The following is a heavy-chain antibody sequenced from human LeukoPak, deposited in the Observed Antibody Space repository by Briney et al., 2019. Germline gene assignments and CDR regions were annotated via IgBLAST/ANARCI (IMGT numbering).Heavy chain of an antibody. Sequence: ASVKVSCKASGYTFTSYYMHWVRQAPGQGLEWMGIINPSGGSTSYAQKFQGRVTMTRDTSTSTVYMELSSLRSEDTAVYYCATTQGGDLPVDYWGQGTLVTVSS. D-gene: IGHD1/OR15-1a*01. J-gene: IGHJ4*02. CDR2: INPSGGST. CDR1: GYTFTSYY. V-gene: IGHV1-46*01. CDR3: ATTQGGDLPVDY.